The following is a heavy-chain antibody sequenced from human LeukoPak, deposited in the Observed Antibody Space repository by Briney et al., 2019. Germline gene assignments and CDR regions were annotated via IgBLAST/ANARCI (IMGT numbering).Heavy chain of an antibody. CDR2: INHSGST. J-gene: IGHJ4*02. CDR1: GGSFSGYY. V-gene: IGHV4-34*01. D-gene: IGHD3-10*01. CDR3: ASSVSGAFDY. Sequence: EASETLSLTCAVYGGSFSGYYWSWLRQPPGKGLEWVGEINHSGSTNYNPSLKSRVTISVDTSKNQFSLKLSSVTAADTAVYYCASSVSGAFDYWGQGTLVTVSS.